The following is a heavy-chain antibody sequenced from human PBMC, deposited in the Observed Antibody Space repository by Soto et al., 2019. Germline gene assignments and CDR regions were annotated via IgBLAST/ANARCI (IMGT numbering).Heavy chain of an antibody. Sequence: SETLSLTCTVSGGSISSGGYYWSWIRQAPGKGLEWIGEVFHSGDTTYSPSLRSRVTISVDKSKNQFSLNLNSVTAADTAVYYCTRLIYDSRLNYFYFDLWGQGALVTVSS. CDR3: TRLIYDSRLNYFYFDL. D-gene: IGHD3-22*01. CDR1: GGSISSGGYY. CDR2: VFHSGDT. J-gene: IGHJ4*02. V-gene: IGHV4-39*07.